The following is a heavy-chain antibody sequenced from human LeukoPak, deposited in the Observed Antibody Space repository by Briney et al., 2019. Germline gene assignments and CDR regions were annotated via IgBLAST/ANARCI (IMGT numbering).Heavy chain of an antibody. CDR2: ISAYNGNT. CDR1: GDTFTRYG. J-gene: IGHJ4*02. V-gene: IGHV1-18*01. CDR3: ARDGPGATVTTY. Sequence: ASGKVSCKGSGDTFTRYGIRWGRQARGEGREGRGWISAYNGNTNYAQKLQGRVTMTTDTSTSTAYMELRSLRSDDTAVYYCARDGPGATVTTYWGQGTLVTVSS. D-gene: IGHD4-17*01.